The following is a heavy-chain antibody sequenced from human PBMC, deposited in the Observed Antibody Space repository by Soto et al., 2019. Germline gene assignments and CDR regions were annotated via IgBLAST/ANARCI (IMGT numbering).Heavy chain of an antibody. CDR2: ISSTSRTI. J-gene: IGHJ4*02. D-gene: IGHD3-3*01. CDR3: ARVERGITIFGVVIPPFDY. CDR1: GFTFSSYP. V-gene: IGHV3-48*02. Sequence: GGSLRLSCAASGFTFSSYPMNWVRQAPGKGLEWVSYISSTSRTIYYADSVKGRFTVSRDNAHNSLFLQMNSLRDEDTAVYYCARVERGITIFGVVIPPFDYWGQGTLVTVSS.